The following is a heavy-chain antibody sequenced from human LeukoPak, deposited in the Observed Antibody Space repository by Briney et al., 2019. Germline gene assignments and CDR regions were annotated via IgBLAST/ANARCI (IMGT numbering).Heavy chain of an antibody. Sequence: GESLKVSCKASGYTFTSYYMHWVRQAPGQGLEWMGIINPSGGSTSYAQKFQGRVTMTRDTSTSTVYMELSSLRSEDTAVYYCAVFLEWLPFDYWGQGTLVTVSS. D-gene: IGHD3-3*01. CDR3: AVFLEWLPFDY. CDR1: GYTFTSYY. CDR2: INPSGGST. J-gene: IGHJ4*02. V-gene: IGHV1-46*01.